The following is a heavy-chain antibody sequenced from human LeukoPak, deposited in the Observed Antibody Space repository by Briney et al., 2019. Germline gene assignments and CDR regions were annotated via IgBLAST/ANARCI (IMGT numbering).Heavy chain of an antibody. J-gene: IGHJ3*02. Sequence: GASVKVSCKASGYTFTGYYMHWVRQAPGQGLEWMGWINPNSGGTNYAQKFQGRVTMTRDTSISTAYMELSRLRSDGTAVYYCASRQQLVHDAFDIWGQGTMVTVSS. CDR3: ASRQQLVHDAFDI. D-gene: IGHD6-13*01. V-gene: IGHV1-2*02. CDR2: INPNSGGT. CDR1: GYTFTGYY.